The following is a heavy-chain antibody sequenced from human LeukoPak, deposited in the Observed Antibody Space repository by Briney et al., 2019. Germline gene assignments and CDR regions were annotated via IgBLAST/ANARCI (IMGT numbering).Heavy chain of an antibody. CDR2: IYTSGST. CDR1: GGSIGSGSYY. Sequence: PSETLSLTCTVSGGSIGSGSYYWSWIRQPAGKGLEWIGRIYTSGSTNYNPSLKSRVTISVDTSRNQFSLKLSSVTAADTAVYYCARGYQLLSYFDYWGQGTLVTVSS. J-gene: IGHJ4*02. CDR3: ARGYQLLSYFDY. V-gene: IGHV4-61*02. D-gene: IGHD2-2*01.